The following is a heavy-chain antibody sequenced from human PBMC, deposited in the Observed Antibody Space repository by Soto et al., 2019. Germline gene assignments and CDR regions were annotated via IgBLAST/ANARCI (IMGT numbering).Heavy chain of an antibody. Sequence: ASVKVSCKASGGTFSSYAISWVRQAPGQGLEWMGGIIPIFGTANYAQKFQGRATITADESTSTAYMELSSLRSEDTAVYYCARAEDTATICVYWGQGTLVTVSS. CDR1: GGTFSSYA. J-gene: IGHJ4*02. CDR2: IIPIFGTA. CDR3: ARAEDTATICVY. D-gene: IGHD5-18*01. V-gene: IGHV1-69*13.